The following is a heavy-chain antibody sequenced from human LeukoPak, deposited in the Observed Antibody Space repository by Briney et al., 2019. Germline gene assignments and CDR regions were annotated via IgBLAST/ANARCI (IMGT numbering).Heavy chain of an antibody. V-gene: IGHV1-2*02. Sequence: ASVKVSCKASGYTFTDFYIHWVRQAPGQGLEWMAWINPNSGDTNYAQKFQGRVTMTRDTSISTAYMELSRLTSDDTAVYYCARGAPIPGTAPTDYWGQGTLVTVSS. J-gene: IGHJ4*02. CDR2: INPNSGDT. D-gene: IGHD1-7*01. CDR3: ARGAPIPGTAPTDY. CDR1: GYTFTDFY.